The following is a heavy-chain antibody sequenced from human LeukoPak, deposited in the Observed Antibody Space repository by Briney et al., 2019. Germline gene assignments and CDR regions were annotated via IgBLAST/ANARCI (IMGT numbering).Heavy chain of an antibody. CDR3: ARVSRSAGPRSAHYFDF. J-gene: IGHJ4*02. Sequence: PSETLSLTCTVSGGSISTTSYYWGWIRQPPGKGLEWIGSIYYSGNSYYNPSLKSRVTILIDTSKNQFSLKLSSVTAADTAVYYCARVSRSAGPRSAHYFDFWGQGTLVIVSS. V-gene: IGHV4-39*07. D-gene: IGHD6-13*01. CDR2: IYYSGNS. CDR1: GGSISTTSYY.